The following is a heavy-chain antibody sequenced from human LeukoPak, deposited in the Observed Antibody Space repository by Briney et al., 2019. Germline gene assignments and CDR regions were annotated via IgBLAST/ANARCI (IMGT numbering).Heavy chain of an antibody. D-gene: IGHD5-18*01. V-gene: IGHV1-69*13. CDR1: GGTCRSYA. Sequence: SVKVSCKASGGTCRSYAISWVRQAPGQGLEWMGGIIPIFGTANYAQKFQGRVTITADESTSTAYMELSSLRSEDTAVYYCARDQGYRYGYGDFDYWGQGTLVTVSS. CDR2: IIPIFGTA. J-gene: IGHJ4*02. CDR3: ARDQGYRYGYGDFDY.